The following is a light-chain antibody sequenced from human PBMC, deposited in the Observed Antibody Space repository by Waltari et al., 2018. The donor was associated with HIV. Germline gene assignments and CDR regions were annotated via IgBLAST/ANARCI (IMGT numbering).Light chain of an antibody. CDR3: CSYAGSYTHVV. V-gene: IGLV2-11*01. Sequence: QSALTQPRSVSGSPGQSVTISCTGTSSDVGGYNYVSWYQQHPGKAPKLMIYDVSKRPSGVPDRFPGSKSGNTASLTISGLQAEDEADYYCCSYAGSYTHVVFGGGTKLTVL. CDR2: DVS. CDR1: SSDVGGYNY. J-gene: IGLJ2*01.